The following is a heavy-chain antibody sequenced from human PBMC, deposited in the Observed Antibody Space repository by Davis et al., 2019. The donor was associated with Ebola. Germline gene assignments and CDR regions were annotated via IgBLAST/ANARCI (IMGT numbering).Heavy chain of an antibody. CDR3: AKGRSNCSSTSCSYPPFDY. J-gene: IGHJ4*02. V-gene: IGHV3-30*18. D-gene: IGHD2-2*01. CDR2: ISYDGSNK. CDR1: GFTFSSYG. Sequence: GESLKISCAASGFTFSSYGMHWVRQAPGKGLEWVAVISYDGSNKYYADSVKGRFTISRDNSKNTLYLQMNSLRAEDTAVYYCAKGRSNCSSTSCSYPPFDYWGQGTLVTVSS.